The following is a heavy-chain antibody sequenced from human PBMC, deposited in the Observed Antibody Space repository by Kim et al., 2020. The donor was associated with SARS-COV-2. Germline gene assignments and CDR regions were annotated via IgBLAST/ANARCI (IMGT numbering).Heavy chain of an antibody. CDR1: GFTVSSNY. CDR2: IYSGGST. D-gene: IGHD3-10*01. J-gene: IGHJ3*02. Sequence: GGSLRLSCAASGFTVSSNYMSWVRQAPGKGPEWVSDIYSGGSTYYADSVKGRFTISRDNSKNTLYLQMNSLRAEDTAVYYCARGIDGTGFAFDIWGQGTMVTVSS. V-gene: IGHV3-53*01. CDR3: ARGIDGTGFAFDI.